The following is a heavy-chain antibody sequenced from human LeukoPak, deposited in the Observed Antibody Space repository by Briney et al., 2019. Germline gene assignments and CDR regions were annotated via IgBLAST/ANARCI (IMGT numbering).Heavy chain of an antibody. V-gene: IGHV3-66*01. J-gene: IGHJ4*02. D-gene: IGHD3-22*01. Sequence: PTGGSLRLSCADSGFTVSSNYMRWVRQAPGKGLEWVSVIYSGGSAHYADSVKGRFAISRDNSKNTLYLQMNSLRAEDTAVYYCARLIPYDSSGYLPPHFDYWGQGTLVTVSS. CDR1: GFTVSSNY. CDR2: IYSGGSA. CDR3: ARLIPYDSSGYLPPHFDY.